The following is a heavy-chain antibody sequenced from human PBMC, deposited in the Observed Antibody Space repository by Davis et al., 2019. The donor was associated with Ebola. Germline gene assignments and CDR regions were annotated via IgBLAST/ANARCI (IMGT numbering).Heavy chain of an antibody. CDR2: IRSKAYGETT. Sequence: GESLKIPCTASGFTFGDYAMSWFRQAQGKGLEWVGFIRSKAYGETTEYAASVKGRFTISRDDSKSIAYLQMNSLKTEDTAVYYCTRDARRVRIYGMDVWGQGTTVTVSS. J-gene: IGHJ6*02. V-gene: IGHV3-49*03. CDR1: GFTFGDYA. D-gene: IGHD2-15*01. CDR3: TRDARRVRIYGMDV.